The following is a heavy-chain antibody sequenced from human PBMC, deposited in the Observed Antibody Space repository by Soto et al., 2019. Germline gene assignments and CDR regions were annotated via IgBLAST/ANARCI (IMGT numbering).Heavy chain of an antibody. Sequence: PSETLSLTCTVSGGSISSYYWSWIRQPPGKGLEWIGYIYYSGSTNYNPSLKSRVTISVDTSKNQFSLKLSSVTAADTAVYYCARVTEGWVEASVYYGMDVWGQGTTVTVSS. V-gene: IGHV4-59*01. CDR2: IYYSGST. CDR1: GGSISSYY. CDR3: ARVTEGWVEASVYYGMDV. D-gene: IGHD6-19*01. J-gene: IGHJ6*02.